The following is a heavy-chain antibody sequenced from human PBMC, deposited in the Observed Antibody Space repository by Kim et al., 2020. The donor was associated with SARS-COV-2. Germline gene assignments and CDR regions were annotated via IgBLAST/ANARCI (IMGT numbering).Heavy chain of an antibody. J-gene: IGHJ3*02. CDR2: IKQDGSEK. CDR1: GFTFSSYW. Sequence: GGSLRLSCAASGFTFSSYWMGWVRQAPGKGLEWVANIKQDGSEKYYVDSVKSRFTISRDNAKNSLYLQMNSLSAEDTAVYYCARNPSRGSGGAFDIWGQGTMVTVSS. CDR3: ARNPSRGSGGAFDI. D-gene: IGHD3-10*01. V-gene: IGHV3-7*01.